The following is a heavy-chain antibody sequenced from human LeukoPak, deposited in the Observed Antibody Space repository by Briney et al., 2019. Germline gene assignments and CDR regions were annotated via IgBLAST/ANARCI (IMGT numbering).Heavy chain of an antibody. D-gene: IGHD3-10*01. CDR3: ARLTMVRGVIYGTDWYFDL. CDR1: GGSISSYY. J-gene: IGHJ2*01. V-gene: IGHV4-4*07. Sequence: SETLSLTCTVSGGSISSYYWSWIRQPAGKGLEWIGRIYTSGSTNYNPSLKSRISISVDTSKNQFSLKLNSVTAADTAVYYCARLTMVRGVIYGTDWYFDLWGRGTLVTVSS. CDR2: IYTSGST.